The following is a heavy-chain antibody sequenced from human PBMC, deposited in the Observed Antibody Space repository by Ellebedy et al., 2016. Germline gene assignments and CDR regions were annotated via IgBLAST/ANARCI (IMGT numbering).Heavy chain of an antibody. CDR1: GFTFTSYS. CDR3: AKGQEEKWLVNYYYVMDV. J-gene: IGHJ6*02. V-gene: IGHV3-48*02. Sequence: GGSLRLSXAVSGFTFTSYSMKWVRQTPGKGLEWVSYISLTSGSTIYYADSVKGRFTISRDNAKNSVYLQMNSLRDEDTAVYYCAKGQEEKWLVNYYYVMDVWGQGTTVSVSS. D-gene: IGHD6-19*01. CDR2: ISLTSGSTI.